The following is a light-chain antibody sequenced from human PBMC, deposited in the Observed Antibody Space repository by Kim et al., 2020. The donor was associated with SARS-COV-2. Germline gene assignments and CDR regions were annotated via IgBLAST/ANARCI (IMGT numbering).Light chain of an antibody. J-gene: IGLJ1*01. CDR2: QDS. V-gene: IGLV3-1*01. CDR3: QAWDSNYV. CDR1: KLGDKY. Sequence: SVSPGQTASITCSGDKLGDKYACWYQQKPGQSPVLVIYQDSKRPSGIPERFSGSNSGNTATLTISGTQAMDEADYYCQAWDSNYVFGTGTKVTVL.